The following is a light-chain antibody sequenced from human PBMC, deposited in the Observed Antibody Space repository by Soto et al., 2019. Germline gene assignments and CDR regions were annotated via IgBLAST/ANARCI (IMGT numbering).Light chain of an antibody. CDR2: DAS. J-gene: IGKJ1*01. V-gene: IGKV1-5*01. CDR1: QSISSW. CDR3: QQYNSYRT. Sequence: DIQMTQSPSTLSASVGDRVTITCRASQSISSWLAWYQQKPGKAPKLLIYDASSLESGVPSRFSGSGSGTEFTLTISSLQPDDFATYYCQQYNSYRTFGQGPRWIS.